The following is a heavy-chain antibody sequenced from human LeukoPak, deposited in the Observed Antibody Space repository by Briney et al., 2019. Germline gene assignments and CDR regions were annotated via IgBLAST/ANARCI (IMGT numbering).Heavy chain of an antibody. J-gene: IGHJ5*02. Sequence: SETLSLTCTVSGGSISSSSYYWGWLRQPPGKGLEWIGSIYYSGSTYYNPSLKSRVTISVDTSKNQFSLKLSSVTAEDTAVYYCARRKALYRQQKLYNWFDPWGQGTLVTVSS. CDR1: GGSISSSSYY. CDR2: IYYSGST. CDR3: ARRKALYRQQKLYNWFDP. V-gene: IGHV4-39*07. D-gene: IGHD3-16*02.